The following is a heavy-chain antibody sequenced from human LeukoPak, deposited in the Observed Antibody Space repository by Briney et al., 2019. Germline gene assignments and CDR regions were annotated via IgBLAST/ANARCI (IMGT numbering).Heavy chain of an antibody. V-gene: IGHV4-59*01. Sequence: SETLSLTCSVSHVSISTYYWSWIRQPPGKGLEWMGYIHYTGSTNNNPSLKSRVIISVDTSKRQVSLMLRSVTSADTAVYYCARDIYGSGHGWFDTWGQGRLATVSS. CDR3: ARDIYGSGHGWFDT. D-gene: IGHD3-10*01. CDR1: HVSISTYY. CDR2: IHYTGST. J-gene: IGHJ5*02.